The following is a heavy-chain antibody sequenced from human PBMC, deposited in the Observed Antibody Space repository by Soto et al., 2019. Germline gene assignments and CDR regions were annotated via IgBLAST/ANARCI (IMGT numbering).Heavy chain of an antibody. CDR1: GGSMSGYS. D-gene: IGHD3-10*01. Sequence: SETLSLTCTVSGGSMSGYSWSWIRQPPGRGLEWIGHISNSGTANYNPSLKSRVTMSVDTSKNQISLKVTSVTAADTAVYYCASSGAGSGDYWGQGTLVTVSS. J-gene: IGHJ4*02. CDR3: ASSGAGSGDY. CDR2: ISNSGTA. V-gene: IGHV4-59*01.